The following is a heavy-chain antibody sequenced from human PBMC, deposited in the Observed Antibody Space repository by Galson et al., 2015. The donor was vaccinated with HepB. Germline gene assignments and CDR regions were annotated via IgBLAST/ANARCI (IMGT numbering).Heavy chain of an antibody. CDR1: GGSFSGYQ. CDR3: ARGRSGRKTFFDSGSFRDYGMDV. J-gene: IGHJ6*02. CDR2: IKHSGST. D-gene: IGHD3-10*01. Sequence: ETLSLTCAVYGGSFSGYQWSWIRQPPGKGPEWIGEIKHSGSTDYNPSLESRVTISIDTSKNQFSLRLSSVTAADTAVYYCARGRSGRKTFFDSGSFRDYGMDVWGQGTTVTVSS. V-gene: IGHV4-34*01.